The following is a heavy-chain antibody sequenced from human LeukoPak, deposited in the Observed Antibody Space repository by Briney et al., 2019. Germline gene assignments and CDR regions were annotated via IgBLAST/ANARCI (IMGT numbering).Heavy chain of an antibody. J-gene: IGHJ3*02. CDR1: GFTFSSYA. D-gene: IGHD3-9*01. V-gene: IGHV3-21*01. Sequence: GGSLRLSCAASGFTFSSYAMNWVRQAPGKGLEWVSSISSSSSYIYYADSVKGRFTISRDNAKNSLYLQMNSLRAEDTAVYYCARVGHYDILTGHAFDIWGQGTMVTVSS. CDR3: ARVGHYDILTGHAFDI. CDR2: ISSSSSYI.